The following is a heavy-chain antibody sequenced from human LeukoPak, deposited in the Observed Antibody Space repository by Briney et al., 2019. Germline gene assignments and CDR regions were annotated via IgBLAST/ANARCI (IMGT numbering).Heavy chain of an antibody. J-gene: IGHJ6*02. CDR3: ARETDDSSGYSYPYYYYGMDV. CDR2: IYTSGST. D-gene: IGHD3-22*01. V-gene: IGHV4-61*02. Sequence: SETLSLTCTDSGGSISSGSYYWSCVRQPAGEGLEWIGRIYTSGSTNYNPSLKGRVTISVDTSKIQFSLKLSSVTAADTAVYYCARETDDSSGYSYPYYYYGMDVWGQGTTVTVSS. CDR1: GGSISSGSYY.